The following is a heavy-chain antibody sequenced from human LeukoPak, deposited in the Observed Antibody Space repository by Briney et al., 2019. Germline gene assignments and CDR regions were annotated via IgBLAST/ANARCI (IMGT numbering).Heavy chain of an antibody. D-gene: IGHD5-12*01. Sequence: SGTLSLTCTGSGYSISSGYYWGWIRQPPGKGLGGIGSIYHSGSTYYNPSLKGRVTISVATSKNPFSLKLSSVTAADTAVYYCAGYSGYDWGYYFDYWGQGTLVTVSS. J-gene: IGHJ4*02. V-gene: IGHV4-38-2*02. CDR3: AGYSGYDWGYYFDY. CDR2: IYHSGST. CDR1: GYSISSGYY.